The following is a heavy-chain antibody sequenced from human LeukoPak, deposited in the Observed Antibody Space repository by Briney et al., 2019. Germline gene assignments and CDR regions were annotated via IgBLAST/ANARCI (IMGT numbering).Heavy chain of an antibody. J-gene: IGHJ4*02. CDR2: MNPNSGNT. CDR3: ARGEPYCSGGSCYS. Sequence: ASVKVSCKASGYTFTSYDINWVRQATGRGLEWMGWMNPNSGNTGYAQKFQGRVTMTRNTSISTAYMELSSLRSEDTAVYYCARGEPYCSGGSCYSWGQGTLVTVSS. V-gene: IGHV1-8*01. CDR1: GYTFTSYD. D-gene: IGHD2-15*01.